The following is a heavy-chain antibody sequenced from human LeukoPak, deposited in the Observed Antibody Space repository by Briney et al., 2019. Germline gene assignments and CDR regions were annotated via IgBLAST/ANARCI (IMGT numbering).Heavy chain of an antibody. Sequence: GGTLRLSCTASGFTFSSYGMNWVRQAPGKGLEWVSGITGRGEHIFYAGSVKGRFTISRDNSKNTLYLQMNSLRAEDTAVYYCAKDRRLAAFDYGGQGTLVTVSA. CDR1: GFTFSSYG. V-gene: IGHV3-23*01. CDR2: ITGRGEHI. D-gene: IGHD6-25*01. J-gene: IGHJ4*02. CDR3: AKDRRLAAFDY.